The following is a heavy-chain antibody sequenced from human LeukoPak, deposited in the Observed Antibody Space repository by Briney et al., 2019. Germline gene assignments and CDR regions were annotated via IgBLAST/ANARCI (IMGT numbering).Heavy chain of an antibody. Sequence: GASVKVSCKASGYTFTGYYIHWVRQAPGQGLEWMGIINPSGGSTSYTQKFRGRVTMTRDTSMSTVYMELRSLRSDDTAVYYCARVPFSYGSGSYEERYYYYYMDVWGKGTTVTISS. V-gene: IGHV1-46*01. J-gene: IGHJ6*03. CDR2: INPSGGST. CDR1: GYTFTGYY. D-gene: IGHD3-10*01. CDR3: ARVPFSYGSGSYEERYYYYYMDV.